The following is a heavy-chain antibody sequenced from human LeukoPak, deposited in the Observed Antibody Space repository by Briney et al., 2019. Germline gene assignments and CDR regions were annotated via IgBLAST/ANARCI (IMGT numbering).Heavy chain of an antibody. J-gene: IGHJ3*02. Sequence: SETLSLTCTVSGDSIGTYFWNWIRQSAGEGLEWIGHVYDGGRTNYNPSLKGRVTISVDTSRNLFSLRLSSVTAADTAVYYCARDFVETGVVGFDMWGQGTMFTVSS. CDR3: ARDFVETGVVGFDM. CDR1: GDSIGTYF. D-gene: IGHD2-8*02. CDR2: VYDGGRT. V-gene: IGHV4-4*07.